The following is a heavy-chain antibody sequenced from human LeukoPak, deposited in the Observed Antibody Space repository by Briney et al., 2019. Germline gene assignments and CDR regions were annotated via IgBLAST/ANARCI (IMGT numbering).Heavy chain of an antibody. D-gene: IGHD2-15*01. CDR3: ARGRGYCSGGSCYPFQH. Sequence: PSETLSLTCAVYGGSFSGYYWSWIRQPPGKGLEWIGEINHSGSTNYNPSLKSRVTISVDTSKNQFSLKLSSVTAADTAVYYCARGRGYCSGGSCYPFQHWGQGTLVTVSS. J-gene: IGHJ1*01. V-gene: IGHV4-34*01. CDR2: INHSGST. CDR1: GGSFSGYY.